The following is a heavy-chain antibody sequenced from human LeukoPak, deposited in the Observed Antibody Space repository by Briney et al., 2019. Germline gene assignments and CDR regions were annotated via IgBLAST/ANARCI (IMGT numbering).Heavy chain of an antibody. CDR1: GGSISTTTNS. Sequence: PSETLSLTCNVSGGSISTTTNSWGWAWIRQRPTKGLEWIGSIYYGGSPYYTSSLKSRVTISVDTSKNQFSLKLASLTAADTAVYYCARDPLGESDYWGQGTLVTVSS. V-gene: IGHV4-39*02. D-gene: IGHD3-10*01. CDR3: ARDPLGESDY. CDR2: IYYGGSP. J-gene: IGHJ4*02.